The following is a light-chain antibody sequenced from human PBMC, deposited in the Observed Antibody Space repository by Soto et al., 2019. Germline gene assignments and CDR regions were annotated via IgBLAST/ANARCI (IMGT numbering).Light chain of an antibody. CDR3: QSYDTSLSGWVV. V-gene: IGLV1-40*01. CDR2: DNS. Sequence: QSVLTQPASVSGAPGQRVTISCTGGSSNVGAGYDVHWYRQLPGTAPELLIYDNSNRPSGVPARFSGSKSGTSASLAITGLQADDEADYYCQSYDTSLSGWVVFGGGTKLTVL. CDR1: SSNVGAGYD. J-gene: IGLJ2*01.